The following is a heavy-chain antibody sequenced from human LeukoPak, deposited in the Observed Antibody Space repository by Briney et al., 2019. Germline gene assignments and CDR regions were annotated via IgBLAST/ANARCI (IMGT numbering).Heavy chain of an antibody. J-gene: IGHJ4*02. V-gene: IGHV4-39*01. D-gene: IGHD4-17*01. CDR3: ASVDGDYGLY. Sequence: PSETLSLTCTVSGGSISSSFYYWGWIRQPPGKGLEWIGSIYHSGSTYYNPSLKSRVTISVDTSRNQFSLNLSSVTAADTAVYYCASVDGDYGLYWGQGTLVTVSS. CDR1: GGSISSSFYY. CDR2: IYHSGST.